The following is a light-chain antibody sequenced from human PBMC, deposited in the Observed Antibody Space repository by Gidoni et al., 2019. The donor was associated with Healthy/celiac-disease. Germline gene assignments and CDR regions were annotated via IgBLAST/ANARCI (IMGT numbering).Light chain of an antibody. CDR2: EGS. Sequence: QSDLTQPASVSGSPGQSITISCTGTSSDVGSYNLVSWYQQHPGKAPKLMIYEGSKRPSGVSNRFSGSKSGNTASLTISGLQAEDEADYYCCSYAGSSTPLVFGTGTKVTVL. CDR1: SSDVGSYNL. CDR3: CSYAGSSTPLV. J-gene: IGLJ1*01. V-gene: IGLV2-23*01.